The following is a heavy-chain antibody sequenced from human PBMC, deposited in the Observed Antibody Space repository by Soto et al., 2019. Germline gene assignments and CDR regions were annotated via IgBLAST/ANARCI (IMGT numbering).Heavy chain of an antibody. J-gene: IGHJ1*01. CDR2: ISLSGNT. CDR1: GGSMTNTGW. CDR3: ASRGSSGPF. V-gene: IGHV4-4*02. D-gene: IGHD3-22*01. Sequence: PXETLSLPCAVYGGSMTNTGWWTWVRQPPVMGLEWVGDISLSGNTNYNPSLEGRAAISLDKSRNQFSLILNSVTAADTAVYYCASRGSSGPFWGQGTLVTVSS.